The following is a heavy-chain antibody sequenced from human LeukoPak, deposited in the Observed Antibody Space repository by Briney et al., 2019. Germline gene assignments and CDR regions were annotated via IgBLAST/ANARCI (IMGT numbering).Heavy chain of an antibody. CDR1: GDTFTIYH. CDR2: MNPYSGDR. Sequence: GGSVRVSCKHSGDTFTIYHTKCGRQAPGQGLEWLGWMNPYSGDRGYAQKFQGSLSITSDTSISTAYMELSRLRSHDTAVYFCSSTTSLTACGYYYWGQGTLVTVSS. V-gene: IGHV1-8*03. J-gene: IGHJ4*02. CDR3: SSTTSLTACGYYY. D-gene: IGHD6-25*01.